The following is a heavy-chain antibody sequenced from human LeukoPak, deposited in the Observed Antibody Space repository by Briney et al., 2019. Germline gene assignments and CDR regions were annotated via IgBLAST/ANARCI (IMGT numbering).Heavy chain of an antibody. V-gene: IGHV4-39*07. Sequence: SETLSLTCTVSGGSISNSSYYWGWIRQPPGKGLEWIGSIYYSGSTYYNPSLRSRVIISRDTSKNHFSLNLTSVTSADTAVYFCARSMTTVTAWAYWGQGAPVTVSS. D-gene: IGHD4-17*01. J-gene: IGHJ4*02. CDR1: GGSISNSSYY. CDR3: ARSMTTVTAWAY. CDR2: IYYSGST.